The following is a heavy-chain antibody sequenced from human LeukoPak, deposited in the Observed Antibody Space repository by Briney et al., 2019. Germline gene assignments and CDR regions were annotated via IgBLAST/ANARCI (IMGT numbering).Heavy chain of an antibody. J-gene: IGHJ4*02. Sequence: GESLEISCKGSGYSFTSYWISWVRQMPGKGLEWMGRIDPSDSYTNYSPSFQGHVTVSADKSISTAYLQWSSLKASDTAMYYCARHSGSYSPFDYWGQGTLVTVSS. CDR3: ARHSGSYSPFDY. V-gene: IGHV5-10-1*01. CDR2: IDPSDSYT. D-gene: IGHD1-26*01. CDR1: GYSFTSYW.